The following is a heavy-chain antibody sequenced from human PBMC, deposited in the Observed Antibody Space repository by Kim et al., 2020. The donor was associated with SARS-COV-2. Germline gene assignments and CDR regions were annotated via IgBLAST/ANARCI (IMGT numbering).Heavy chain of an antibody. Sequence: SETLSLTCTVSGGSISSYYWSWIRQPPGKGLEWIGYIYYSGSTNYNPSLKSRVTISVDTSKNQFSLKLSSVTAADTAVYYCARARVGIFGVVTHFDDWGQGTLATVSS. CDR2: IYYSGST. V-gene: IGHV4-59*13. CDR1: GGSISSYY. D-gene: IGHD3-3*01. CDR3: ARARVGIFGVVTHFDD. J-gene: IGHJ4*02.